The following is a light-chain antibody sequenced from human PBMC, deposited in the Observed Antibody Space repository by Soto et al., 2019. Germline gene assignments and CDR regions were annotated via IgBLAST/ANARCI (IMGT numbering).Light chain of an antibody. J-gene: IGKJ3*01. CDR3: QQYYIYPLA. CDR2: AAS. CDR1: QGISSY. V-gene: IGKV1-8*01. Sequence: AIRMTQSPSSLSASTGDRVTITCRASQGISSYLAWYQQKPGKAPKLLIYAASTLQSGVPSRFSGSGSWTYFTLTISCLQSEDFATYYCQQYYIYPLAFGPGTKLDIK.